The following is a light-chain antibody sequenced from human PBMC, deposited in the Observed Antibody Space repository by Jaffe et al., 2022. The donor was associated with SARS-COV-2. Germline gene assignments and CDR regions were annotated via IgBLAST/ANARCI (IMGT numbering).Light chain of an antibody. J-gene: IGKJ2*01. Sequence: ENVLTQSPGTLSLSPGDTATLSCRASQSVRGNYFAWYQQKPGQTPRLLIYSASYRAPGIPDRFSGSGSGTDFTLTISRLEPEDFAVYYCQQYGGSPYTFGQGAKLEIK. V-gene: IGKV3-20*01. CDR2: SAS. CDR1: QSVRGNY. CDR3: QQYGGSPYT.